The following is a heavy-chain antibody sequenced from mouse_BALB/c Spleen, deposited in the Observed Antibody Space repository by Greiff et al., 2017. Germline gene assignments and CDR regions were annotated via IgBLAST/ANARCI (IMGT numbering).Heavy chain of an antibody. Sequence: DVKLQESGPGLVKPSQSLSLTCTVTGYSITSDYAWNWIRQFPGNKLEWMGYISYSGSTSYNPSLKSRISITRDTSKNQFFLQLNSVTTEDTATYYCARRRDFYFDYWGQGTTLTVSS. CDR1: GYSITSDYA. CDR2: ISYSGST. J-gene: IGHJ2*01. CDR3: ARRRDFYFDY. V-gene: IGHV3-2*02. D-gene: IGHD3-3*01.